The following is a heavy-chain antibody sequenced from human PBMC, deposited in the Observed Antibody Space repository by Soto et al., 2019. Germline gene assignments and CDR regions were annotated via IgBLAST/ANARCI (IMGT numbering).Heavy chain of an antibody. V-gene: IGHV3-21*06. D-gene: IGHD3-10*01. J-gene: IGHJ4*02. CDR2: ISPSSSFL. CDR3: ARVGTDYGSGSPYYSDY. CDR1: GFSFRSYY. Sequence: PGESLKISCAASGFSFRSYYMNWVRQAPGRGLEWVSSISPSSSFLNYADSVKGRFTISRDNAKSSVHLQMNSLRGEDTAVYYCARVGTDYGSGSPYYSDYWGQGTLVTVSS.